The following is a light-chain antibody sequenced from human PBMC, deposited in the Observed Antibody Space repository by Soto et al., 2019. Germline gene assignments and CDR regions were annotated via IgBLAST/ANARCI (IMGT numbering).Light chain of an antibody. CDR1: QSVSSN. Sequence: EIVMTQSPATLSVSPGERATLSCRASQSVSSNLAWYQQKPGQAPRLLIYGASTRATGIPARFSGSGSGTEFTLTISRLEPEDFAVYYCQQYGTSPINFGQGTRLEIK. J-gene: IGKJ5*01. CDR3: QQYGTSPIN. V-gene: IGKV3D-15*02. CDR2: GAS.